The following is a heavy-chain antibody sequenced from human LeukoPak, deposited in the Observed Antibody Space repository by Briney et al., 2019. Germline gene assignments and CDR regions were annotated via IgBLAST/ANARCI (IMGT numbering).Heavy chain of an antibody. CDR2: INHSGST. Sequence: SETLSLTCAVYGGSFSGYYWSWIRQPPVKGLEWIGEINHSGSTNYNPSLKSRVTISVDTSKNQFSLKLSSVTAADTAVYYCARGFNDSSGYYVYFDYWGQGTLVTVSS. CDR1: GGSFSGYY. V-gene: IGHV4-34*01. D-gene: IGHD3-22*01. CDR3: ARGFNDSSGYYVYFDY. J-gene: IGHJ4*02.